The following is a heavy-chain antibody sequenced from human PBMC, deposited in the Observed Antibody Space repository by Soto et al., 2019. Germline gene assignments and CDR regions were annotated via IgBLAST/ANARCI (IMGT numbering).Heavy chain of an antibody. V-gene: IGHV4-59*01. D-gene: IGHD6-13*01. J-gene: IGHJ4*02. CDR3: ARTRIIAAAGIRFFDY. CDR1: GGSISSYY. CDR2: IYYSGST. Sequence: KPSETLSLTCTVSGGSISSYYWSWIRQPPGKGLEWIGYIYYSGSTNYNPSLKSRVTISVDTSKNQFSLKLSSVTAADTAVYYCARTRIIAAAGIRFFDYWGQGTLVTVSS.